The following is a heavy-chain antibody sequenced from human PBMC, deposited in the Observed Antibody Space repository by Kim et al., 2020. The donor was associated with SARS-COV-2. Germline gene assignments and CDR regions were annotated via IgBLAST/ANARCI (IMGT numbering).Heavy chain of an antibody. CDR1: GGSIASSRQY. Sequence: SETLSLTCTVSGGSIASSRQYWGWIRQPPGKNLEWVGTIAYSVGTSHNPSVYYNPSLLSRDSMSVDTSNSQFSLKLRAVTAADTAGYYCARPSHVDCRYRCTREMGGQGTWVTVSS. V-gene: IGHV4-39*01. CDR2: IAYSVGTSHNPSV. D-gene: IGHD3-16*02. J-gene: IGHJ3*01. CDR3: ARPSHVDCRYRCTREM.